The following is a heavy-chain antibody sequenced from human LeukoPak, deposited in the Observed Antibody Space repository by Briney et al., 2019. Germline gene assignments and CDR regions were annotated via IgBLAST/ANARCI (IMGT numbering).Heavy chain of an antibody. V-gene: IGHV4-59*01. D-gene: IGHD1-26*01. CDR1: GGSISSYY. J-gene: IGHJ6*02. CDR2: IYYSGST. CDR3: ARAGAGYYYYYYGIDV. Sequence: PSETLSLTCTVSGGSISSYYWSWIRQPPGKGLEWIGYIYYSGSTNYNPSLKSRVTISVDTSKNQFSLKLSSVTAADTAVYYCARAGAGYYYYYYGIDVWGQGTTVTVSS.